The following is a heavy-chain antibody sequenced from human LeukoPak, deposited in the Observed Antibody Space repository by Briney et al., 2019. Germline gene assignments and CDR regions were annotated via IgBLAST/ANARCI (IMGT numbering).Heavy chain of an antibody. CDR2: INQDGTEK. Sequence: GESLRLSCAAFGFTFTTYWMSWVRQLPGKGLEWVANINQDGTEKYYVDSVKGRFTISRDNAKNSLDLQMNSLRVEDTAIYYCVKVAKYYYGSETYYFFEHWGQGTPVTASS. J-gene: IGHJ4*02. CDR1: GFTFTTYW. D-gene: IGHD3-10*01. V-gene: IGHV3-7*01. CDR3: VKVAKYYYGSETYYFFEH.